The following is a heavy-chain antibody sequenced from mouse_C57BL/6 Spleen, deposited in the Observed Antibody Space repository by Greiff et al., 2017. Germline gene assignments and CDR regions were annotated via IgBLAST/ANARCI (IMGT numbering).Heavy chain of an antibody. J-gene: IGHJ2*01. CDR1: GYTFTDYY. V-gene: IGHV1-26*01. CDR3: ARWGFDY. CDR2: INPNNGGT. Sequence: VQLQQSGPELVKPGASVKISCKASGYTFTDYYMNWVKPSHGKSLKWIGDINPNNGGTSYNQKFKGKATLTVDKSSSTAYMELRSLTAEDSAVYYCARWGFDYWGQGTTLTVSS.